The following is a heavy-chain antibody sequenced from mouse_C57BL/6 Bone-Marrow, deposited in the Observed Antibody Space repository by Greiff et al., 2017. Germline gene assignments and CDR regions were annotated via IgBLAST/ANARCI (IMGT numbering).Heavy chain of an antibody. CDR2: ISNLAYSI. D-gene: IGHD2-10*01. CDR3: ARQAYKGFFDY. J-gene: IGHJ2*01. Sequence: EVMLVESGGGLVQPGGSLKLSCAASGFTFSDYGMAWVRQAPRKGPEWVAFISNLAYSIYYADTVTGRFTITRENAKNTLYLEMSSLRSEDTAMYYCARQAYKGFFDYWGQGTTLTVSA. V-gene: IGHV5-15*01. CDR1: GFTFSDYG.